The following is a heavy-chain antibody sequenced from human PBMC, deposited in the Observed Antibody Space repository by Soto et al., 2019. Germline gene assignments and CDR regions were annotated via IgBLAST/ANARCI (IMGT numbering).Heavy chain of an antibody. CDR3: AREGPAPYYDSSMDV. Sequence: QVQLVQSRGEVKKPGASVKVSCKTSGYSFTTYGISWVRQAPGQGLEWMGWISGYNGNTNYAQKLKGRLNMTTDTSTSTAYMELRSLTSDDTAVYYCAREGPAPYYDSSMDVWGQGSTVTVSS. CDR1: GYSFTTYG. V-gene: IGHV1-18*01. CDR2: ISGYNGNT. J-gene: IGHJ6*02.